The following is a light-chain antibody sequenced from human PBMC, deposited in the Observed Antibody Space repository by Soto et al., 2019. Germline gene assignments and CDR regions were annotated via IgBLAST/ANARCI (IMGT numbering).Light chain of an antibody. CDR1: SNDVGGFNY. CDR3: CSYAGSYTYL. Sequence: QSVLTQPRSVSGSPGQSVTISCTGTSNDVGGFNYVSWYQQLPGKAPKLMIYDVSMRPSGVPDRFSGSKSGNSASLTIPVLQAEDEADDDYCSYAGSYTYLFGGGTKLTVL. J-gene: IGLJ2*01. V-gene: IGLV2-11*01. CDR2: DVS.